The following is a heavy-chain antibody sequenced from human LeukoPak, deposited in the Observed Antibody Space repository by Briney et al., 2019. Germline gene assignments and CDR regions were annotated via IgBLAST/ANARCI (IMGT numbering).Heavy chain of an antibody. Sequence: GGSLRLSCAASGFTFSSYAMSWVRQAPGKGLEWVSAISGSGGSTYYADSVKGRFTISRDNSKNTLYLQMNSLRAENTAVYYCASLYIYSGSYQHYWGQGTLVTVSS. D-gene: IGHD1-26*01. CDR3: ASLYIYSGSYQHY. CDR1: GFTFSSYA. CDR2: ISGSGGST. V-gene: IGHV3-23*01. J-gene: IGHJ4*02.